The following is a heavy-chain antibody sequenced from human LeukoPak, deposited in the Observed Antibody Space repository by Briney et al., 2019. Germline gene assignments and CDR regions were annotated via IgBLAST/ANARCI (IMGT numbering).Heavy chain of an antibody. CDR2: INPNSGGT. CDR1: GYTFTGYY. V-gene: IGHV1-2*02. Sequence: GGSVTVSCKASGYTFTGYYMHWVRQAPGQGLEGMGWINPNSGGTNYAQKFQGRVTMTRDTSISTAYMELIRLRSDDTAVYYCARDLGYSSSPGEDVWGQGTTVTVSS. J-gene: IGHJ6*02. CDR3: ARDLGYSSSPGEDV. D-gene: IGHD6-6*01.